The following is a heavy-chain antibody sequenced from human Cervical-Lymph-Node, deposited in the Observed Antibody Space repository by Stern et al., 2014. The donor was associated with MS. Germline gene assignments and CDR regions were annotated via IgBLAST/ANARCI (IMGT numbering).Heavy chain of an antibody. D-gene: IGHD3-22*01. Sequence: MQLVESGAEVKQPGSSVKVSCTASGGTFSSYGMSWVRQAPGKGLEWMGGIIHVVGTANYAQKFQGRVTITADESTSTTYMELISLRSEDTAVYYCARESITMIGVVSAYGMDVWGQGTTVTVSS. CDR1: GGTFSSYG. V-gene: IGHV1-69*01. CDR3: ARESITMIGVVSAYGMDV. CDR2: IIHVVGTA. J-gene: IGHJ6*02.